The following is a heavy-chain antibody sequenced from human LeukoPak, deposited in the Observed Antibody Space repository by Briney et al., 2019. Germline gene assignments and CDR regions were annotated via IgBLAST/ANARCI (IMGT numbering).Heavy chain of an antibody. J-gene: IGHJ3*02. V-gene: IGHV3-48*01. D-gene: IGHD2/OR15-2a*01. CDR3: VRDYLFAFDI. Sequence: GGSLRLSCAASGFTFSSYTMNWVRQAPGKGLGWLSFITLSGTTYYADSVKGRFTISRDNARNSLYLQMNSLRADDTSLYYCVRDYLFAFDIWGQGTMVTVSS. CDR1: GFTFSSYT. CDR2: ITLSGTT.